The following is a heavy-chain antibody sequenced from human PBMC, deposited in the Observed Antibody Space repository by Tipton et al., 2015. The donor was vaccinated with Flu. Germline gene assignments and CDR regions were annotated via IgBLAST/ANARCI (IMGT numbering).Heavy chain of an antibody. CDR1: GFTFDDYA. CDR2: IRRKAYGGTP. Sequence: VQLVQSGVGLVQPGRSLRLSCTVSGFTFDDYAVTWVRQAPGKGLEWVGFIRRKAYGGTPEYAASVTGRFTISRDESKSIAYLQMNSLKTEDTAVYYGSRGPHSDEAMNYWGQGTLLTVSS. CDR3: SRGPHSDEAMNY. V-gene: IGHV3-49*04. D-gene: IGHD2-21*02. J-gene: IGHJ4*02.